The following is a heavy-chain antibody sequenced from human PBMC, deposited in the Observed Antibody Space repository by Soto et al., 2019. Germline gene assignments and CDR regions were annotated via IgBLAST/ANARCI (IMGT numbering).Heavy chain of an antibody. CDR3: ARQFDYDTSGYYYAY. Sequence: ASVKVSCKASGGTFNKYAIDWVRQAPGQGLEWMGGIIPLFGTANYAQKFQGRVTITADEATSTAYMELTSLRSEDTAVYYCARQFDYDTSGYYYAYWGQGTLVTVSS. D-gene: IGHD3-22*01. V-gene: IGHV1-69*13. J-gene: IGHJ4*02. CDR1: GGTFNKYA. CDR2: IIPLFGTA.